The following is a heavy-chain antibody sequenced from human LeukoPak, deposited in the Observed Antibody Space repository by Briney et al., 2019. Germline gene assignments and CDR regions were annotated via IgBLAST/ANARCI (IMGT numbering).Heavy chain of an antibody. CDR1: GGSISSSSYY. V-gene: IGHV4-39*02. J-gene: IGHJ4*02. CDR2: IYYSGST. Sequence: SETLSLTCTVSGGSISSSSYYWGWIRQPPGKGLEWIGSIYYSGSTYYNPSLKSRVTISVDASKNHFSLKVSSVTAADTAVYYCARRIIAAAAYFDYWGQGTLATVSS. D-gene: IGHD6-13*01. CDR3: ARRIIAAAAYFDY.